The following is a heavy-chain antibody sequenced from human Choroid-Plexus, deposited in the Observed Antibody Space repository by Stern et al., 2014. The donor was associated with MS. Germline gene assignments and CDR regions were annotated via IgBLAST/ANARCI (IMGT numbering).Heavy chain of an antibody. V-gene: IGHV3-30*18. CDR3: AKDRQYLTYFFDH. CDR2: VSYDGSNK. CDR1: GFTFGSCA. Sequence: VQLXXXGGGVVQPGRPLRLSCVASGFTFGSCAMHWVRQAPGKGLEWVAGVSYDGSNKYYADSVKGRFTISRENSQNTLYMQMSSLRPEDTAVYYCAKDRQYLTYFFDHWGQGSLVTVSS. J-gene: IGHJ5*02. D-gene: IGHD2/OR15-2a*01.